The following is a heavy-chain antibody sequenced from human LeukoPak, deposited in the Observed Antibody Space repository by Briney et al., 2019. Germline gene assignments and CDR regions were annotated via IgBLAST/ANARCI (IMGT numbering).Heavy chain of an antibody. D-gene: IGHD6-13*01. J-gene: IGHJ4*02. CDR3: AEDRAAGQQLAPFDY. CDR1: GFTFSSYG. CDR2: IWYDGSNK. Sequence: GGSLRLSCAASGFTFSSYGMHWVRQAPGKGLEWVAVIWYDGSNKYYADSVKGRFTISRDNSKNTLYLQMNSLRAEDTAVYYCAEDRAAGQQLAPFDYWGQGTLVTVSS. V-gene: IGHV3-33*06.